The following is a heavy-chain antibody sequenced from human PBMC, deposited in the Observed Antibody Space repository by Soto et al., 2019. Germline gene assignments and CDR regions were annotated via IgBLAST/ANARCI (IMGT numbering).Heavy chain of an antibody. D-gene: IGHD1-26*01. J-gene: IGHJ4*02. CDR1: GFTFRLYA. V-gene: IGHV3-23*01. Sequence: GGSLRLSCAASGFTFRLYAMSWVRQAPGKGLEWVSAITGSGNRTYYADSVKGRFTISRDQTKNTLYLQMNSLRSEDTATYYCARDGIVGVRTFDYWGQGSLVTVSS. CDR3: ARDGIVGVRTFDY. CDR2: ITGSGNRT.